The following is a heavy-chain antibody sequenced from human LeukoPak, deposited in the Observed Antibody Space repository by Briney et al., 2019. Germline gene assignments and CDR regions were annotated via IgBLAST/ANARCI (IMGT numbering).Heavy chain of an antibody. V-gene: IGHV1-18*01. CDR1: GYTFTTYG. CDR3: ARGSAMVRGVIIHHQTDY. D-gene: IGHD3-10*01. Sequence: GASVKVSCKASGYTFTTYGISWVRQAPGQGLEWMGWISTYNGDTNYAQKLQGRVTMTADTSTSTTYMELRSLRSDDTAVYYCARGSAMVRGVIIHHQTDYWGQGTLVAVSS. CDR2: ISTYNGDT. J-gene: IGHJ4*02.